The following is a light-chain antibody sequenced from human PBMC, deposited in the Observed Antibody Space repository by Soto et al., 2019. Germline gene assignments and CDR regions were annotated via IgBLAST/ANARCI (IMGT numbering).Light chain of an antibody. CDR3: TSYTTTSSLGV. V-gene: IGLV2-14*01. CDR2: EVS. Sequence: QSVLTQPASVSGSPGQSITLSYSGTSSDIGAYNYVSWYQHYPGKAPKLIIYEVSNRPSGVSTRFSGSKSGNTASLTISGLQADDEADYYCTSYTTTSSLGVFGGGTKLTVL. J-gene: IGLJ2*01. CDR1: SSDIGAYNY.